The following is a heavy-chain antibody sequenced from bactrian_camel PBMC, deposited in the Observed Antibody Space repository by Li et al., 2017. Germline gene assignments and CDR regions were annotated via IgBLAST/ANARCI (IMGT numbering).Heavy chain of an antibody. D-gene: IGHD6*01. V-gene: IGHV3S54*01. J-gene: IGHJ4*01. CDR2: IYTRDGTA. CDR1: GYTAVINY. CDR3: AAKSPGGGWYSPGSYNY. Sequence: QVQLVESGGGSVQAGGSLRLSCAASGYTAVINYMGWIRQSPGNEREVLAAIYTRDGTAHYADSVKGRFTISHDNANDTTFLQMNSLMPEDSAMYYCAAKSPGGGWYSPGSYNYWGQGTQVTVS.